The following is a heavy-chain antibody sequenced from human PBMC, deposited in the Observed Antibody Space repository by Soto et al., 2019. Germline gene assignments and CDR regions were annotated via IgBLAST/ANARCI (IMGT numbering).Heavy chain of an antibody. D-gene: IGHD3-16*01. CDR3: AKDGGPWGGYYGMDV. J-gene: IGHJ6*02. CDR1: GFTFSSYG. CDR2: ISYDGSNK. Sequence: QVQLVESGGGVVQPGRSLRLSCAASGFTFSSYGMHWVRQAPGKGLEWVAVISYDGSNKYYADSVKGRFTISRDNSKNTLYLQMNSLRAEDTAVYYCAKDGGPWGGYYGMDVWGQGTTVTVSS. V-gene: IGHV3-30*18.